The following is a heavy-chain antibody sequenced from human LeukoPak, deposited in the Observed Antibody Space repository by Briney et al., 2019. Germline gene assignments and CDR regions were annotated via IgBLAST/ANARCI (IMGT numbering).Heavy chain of an antibody. D-gene: IGHD3-22*01. CDR2: ISWNSGSI. CDR3: AKDPRGYDSSGFDY. J-gene: IGHJ4*02. CDR1: GFTFDDYA. Sequence: GGSLRLSCAASGFTFDDYAMHWVRQAPGKGLEWVSGISWNSGSIGYADSVKGRFTISRDNSKNTLYLQMNSLRAEDTAVYYCAKDPRGYDSSGFDYWGQGTLVTVSS. V-gene: IGHV3-9*01.